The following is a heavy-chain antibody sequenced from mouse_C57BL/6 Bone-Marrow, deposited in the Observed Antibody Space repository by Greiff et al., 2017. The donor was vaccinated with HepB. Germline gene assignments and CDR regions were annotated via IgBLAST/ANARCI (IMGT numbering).Heavy chain of an antibody. Sequence: VQLQQSGAELVRPGASVKLSCKASGYTFTDYYINWVKQRPGQGLEWIARIYPGSGNTYYNEKFKGKATLTAEKSSSTAYMQLSSLTSEDSAVYFCARSPSSSYADYWGQGTTLTVSS. V-gene: IGHV1-76*01. CDR2: IYPGSGNT. CDR3: ARSPSSSYADY. D-gene: IGHD1-1*01. J-gene: IGHJ2*01. CDR1: GYTFTDYY.